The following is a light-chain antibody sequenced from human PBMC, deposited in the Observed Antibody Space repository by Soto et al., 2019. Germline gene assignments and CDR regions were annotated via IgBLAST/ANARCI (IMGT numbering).Light chain of an antibody. J-gene: IGKJ2*01. Sequence: EIVLTKSPGTLSLSPGERATLSCRASQSVSSSYLAWYQQKPGQAPRLLIYGASSRATGIPDRFSGSGSGTDFTLTISRMEPEDFAVYYCQQYTVFGQGTKLEIK. CDR3: QQYTV. CDR2: GAS. CDR1: QSVSSSY. V-gene: IGKV3-20*01.